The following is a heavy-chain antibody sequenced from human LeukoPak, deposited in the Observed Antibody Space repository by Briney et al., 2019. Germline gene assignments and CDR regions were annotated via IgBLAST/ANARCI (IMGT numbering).Heavy chain of an antibody. D-gene: IGHD6-13*01. CDR2: IYHRGST. CDR3: ARDSGSIAAAGTE. V-gene: IGHV4-38-2*02. Sequence: SETLSLTCAVSGYSISSGYYWGWIRQPPGKGLEWIGSIYHRGSTYYNPSLKSRVTISLDKSKNQFSLKLSSVTAADTAVYYCARDSGSIAAAGTEWGQGTLVTVSS. CDR1: GYSISSGYY. J-gene: IGHJ4*02.